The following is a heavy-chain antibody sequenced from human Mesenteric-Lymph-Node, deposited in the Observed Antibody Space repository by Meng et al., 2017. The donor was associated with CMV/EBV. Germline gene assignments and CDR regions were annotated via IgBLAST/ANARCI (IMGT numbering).Heavy chain of an antibody. Sequence: GESLKISCAASGFTFSSYGMHWVRQAPGKGLEWVAFIRYDGSNKYYADSVKGRFTISRDNSKNTLYLQMNSRRAEDTAVYYCAKDRYSSSYYFDYWGQGTLVTVSS. V-gene: IGHV3-30*02. CDR2: IRYDGSNK. J-gene: IGHJ4*02. CDR3: AKDRYSSSYYFDY. D-gene: IGHD6-6*01. CDR1: GFTFSSYG.